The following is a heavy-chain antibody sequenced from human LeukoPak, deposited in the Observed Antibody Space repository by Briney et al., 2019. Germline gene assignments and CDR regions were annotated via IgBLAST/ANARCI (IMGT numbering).Heavy chain of an antibody. CDR3: ARGVAGGYFDL. CDR1: GYSVTALS. D-gene: IGHD3-16*01. CDR2: FEPEDGKW. V-gene: IGHV1-24*01. J-gene: IGHJ2*01. Sequence: GASVKVSCKVPGYSVTALSLHWVRQTPAKGVERMGGFEPEDGKWIYAQMFQVRVTMTEDTSADTVYMDLSRLRSDDTGVYFCARGVAGGYFDLWGRGTLVTVSS.